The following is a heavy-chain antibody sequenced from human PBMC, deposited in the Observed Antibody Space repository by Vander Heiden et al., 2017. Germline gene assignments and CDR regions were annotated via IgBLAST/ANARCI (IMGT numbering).Heavy chain of an antibody. Sequence: EVQLVESGGGLVKPGGSLRLSCAASGFPFSNAWMSWVRQAPGKGLEWVGRIKSKTDGGTTDYAAPVKGRFTISRDDSKNTLYLQMNSLKTEDTAVYYCTTSLGAPYYFDYWGQGTLVTVSS. D-gene: IGHD1-26*01. V-gene: IGHV3-15*01. CDR2: IKSKTDGGTT. CDR1: GFPFSNAW. J-gene: IGHJ4*02. CDR3: TTSLGAPYYFDY.